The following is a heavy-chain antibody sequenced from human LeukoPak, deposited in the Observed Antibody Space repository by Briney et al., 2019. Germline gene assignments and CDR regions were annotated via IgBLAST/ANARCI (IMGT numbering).Heavy chain of an antibody. D-gene: IGHD3-16*01. CDR3: AREGYDYVWGSYHTPNWFDP. Sequence: GGSLRLSCAASGFTFSSYSMNWVRQAPGKGLEWVSSISSSSSYIYYADSVKGRSTTSRDNTKHSLYPQINSLRAEDTAVYYCAREGYDYVWGSYHTPNWFDPWGQGTLVTVSS. CDR1: GFTFSSYS. CDR2: ISSSSSYI. J-gene: IGHJ5*02. V-gene: IGHV3-21*01.